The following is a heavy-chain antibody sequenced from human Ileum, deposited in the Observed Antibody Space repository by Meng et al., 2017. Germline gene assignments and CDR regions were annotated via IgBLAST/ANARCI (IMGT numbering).Heavy chain of an antibody. CDR3: ARDHWGSLDY. D-gene: IGHD7-27*01. CDR1: GGSVSSAGLR. Sequence: VQMTLSGPGLWRAAQTRSLICTVAGGSVSSAGLRCGWVRQTPGKGLEWIGYANANYNPSLTSRVTISLDTSKNQFSLELSSVTAADTAVYYCARDHWGSLDYWGQGILVTVSS. CDR2: ANA. J-gene: IGHJ4*02. V-gene: IGHV4-61*08.